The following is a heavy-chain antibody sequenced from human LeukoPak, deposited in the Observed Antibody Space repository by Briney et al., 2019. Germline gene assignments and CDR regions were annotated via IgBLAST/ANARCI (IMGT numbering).Heavy chain of an antibody. CDR3: AKWGPHCVGDYCPALDS. D-gene: IGHD2-21*02. J-gene: IGHJ4*02. CDR1: RFTFSNYW. Sequence: PGGSPRLSCVASRFTFSNYWMSWVRQAPGKGLEWVANINQDGSKKPYADSMKGRFTISRDNAKESLYLQLNSLRADDTAVYYCAKWGPHCVGDYCPALDSWGQGTLVTVSS. V-gene: IGHV3-7*01. CDR2: INQDGSKK.